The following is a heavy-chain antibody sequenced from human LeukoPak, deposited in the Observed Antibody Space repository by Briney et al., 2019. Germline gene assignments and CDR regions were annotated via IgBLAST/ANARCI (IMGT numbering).Heavy chain of an antibody. V-gene: IGHV3-21*01. CDR2: ISSSSSYI. CDR3: ARSRGSGWGKYAFDI. D-gene: IGHD6-19*01. J-gene: IGHJ3*02. CDR1: GFTFSSYS. Sequence: GGSLRLSCAASGFTFSSYSMNWVRQAPGKGLEWVSSISSSSSYIHYADSVKGRFTISRDNAKNSLYLQMNSLRAEDTAVYYCARSRGSGWGKYAFDIWGQGTMVTVSS.